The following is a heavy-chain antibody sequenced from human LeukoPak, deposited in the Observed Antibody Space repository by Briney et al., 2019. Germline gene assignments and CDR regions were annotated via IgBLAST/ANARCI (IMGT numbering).Heavy chain of an antibody. D-gene: IGHD1-26*01. CDR2: IKQDGSER. CDR1: GFTFSNYW. Sequence: GGSLRLSCAASGFTFSNYWMTWVRQAPGKGLEWVANIKQDGSERYYVDSVRGRFTISRDNAKNSVYLQVNSLRVEDTAMYYCVRGTGGSGSYPDYWGQGVLVTVSS. CDR3: VRGTGGSGSYPDY. J-gene: IGHJ4*02. V-gene: IGHV3-7*01.